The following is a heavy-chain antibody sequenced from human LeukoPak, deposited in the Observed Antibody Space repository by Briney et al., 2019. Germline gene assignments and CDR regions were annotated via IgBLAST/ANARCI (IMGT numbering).Heavy chain of an antibody. CDR1: GGSISSYY. J-gene: IGHJ4*02. CDR3: ARAHKDCSSTSCPFDY. Sequence: SETLSLTCTVSGGSISSYYWSWIRQPPGNGLEWIGYIYYSGSTNYNPSLKSRVTISVGTSKNQFSLKLSSVTAADTAVYYCARAHKDCSSTSCPFDYWGQGTLVTVSS. CDR2: IYYSGST. V-gene: IGHV4-59*01. D-gene: IGHD2-2*01.